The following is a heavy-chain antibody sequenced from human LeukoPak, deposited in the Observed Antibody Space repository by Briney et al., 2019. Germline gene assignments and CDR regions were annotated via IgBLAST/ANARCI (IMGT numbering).Heavy chain of an antibody. CDR3: AGLRELDWFDP. CDR1: GGSISSYY. D-gene: IGHD1-26*01. CDR2: IYYSGST. V-gene: IGHV4-59*01. Sequence: SETLSLTCTVSGGSISSYYWSWIRQPPGKGLEWIGYIYYSGSTNYNPSLKSRVTISVDTSKNQFSLKLSSVTAADTAVYYCAGLRELDWFDPWGQGTLVTVSS. J-gene: IGHJ5*02.